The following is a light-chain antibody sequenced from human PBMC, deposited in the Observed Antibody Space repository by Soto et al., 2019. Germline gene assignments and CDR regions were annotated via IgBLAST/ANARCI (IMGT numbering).Light chain of an antibody. CDR1: SSNIGSNY. V-gene: IGLV1-47*01. CDR2: RNN. CDR3: AAWDDSLSGRGV. J-gene: IGLJ3*02. Sequence: SALTQPPSASGAPGQRVTISCSGSSSNIGSNYVYWYQQLPGTAPKLLIYRNNQRPSGVPDRFSGSKSGTSASLAISGLRSEDEADYYCAAWDDSLSGRGVFGGGTQLTVL.